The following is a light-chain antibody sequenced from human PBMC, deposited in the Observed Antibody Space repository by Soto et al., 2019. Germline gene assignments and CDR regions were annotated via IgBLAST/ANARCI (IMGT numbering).Light chain of an antibody. CDR2: AAS. CDR1: QGISTY. J-gene: IGKJ3*01. V-gene: IGKV1-17*01. Sequence: DIQMTQSPSSLSESAGDRVTITCRASQGISTYLNWYQQKPGKAPKLLIYAASSLQSGVPSRFSGSASGTDFTLTISGLQPEDSATYYCQQLNSYPVTFGPGTKVDIK. CDR3: QQLNSYPVT.